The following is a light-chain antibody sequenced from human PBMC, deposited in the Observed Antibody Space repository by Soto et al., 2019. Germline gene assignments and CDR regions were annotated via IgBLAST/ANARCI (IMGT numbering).Light chain of an antibody. CDR3: QQYNSYPLS. CDR2: KAS. CDR1: QSISNW. V-gene: IGKV1-5*03. Sequence: EIQMTQSPSTLSASVGDRVTITCRASQSISNWLAWYQQKPGKVPKLLIYKASSLESGVPSRFSGSGSGTEFTLTIRSLQPDDFASYYCQQYNSYPLSFGGVTKVEIK. J-gene: IGKJ4*01.